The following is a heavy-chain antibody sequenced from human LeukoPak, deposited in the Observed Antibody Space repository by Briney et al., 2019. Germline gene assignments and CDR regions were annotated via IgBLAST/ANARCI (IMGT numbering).Heavy chain of an antibody. D-gene: IGHD6-19*01. V-gene: IGHV4-4*07. CDR1: GGSISSYY. CDR2: IYTSGST. Sequence: PSETLSLTCTVSGGSISSYYWSWIRQPAGKGLEWIGRIYTSGSTNYNPSLKSRVTMSVDTSKNQFSLKLSSVTAADTAVYYCARDTYSSGWSDFDYWGQGTVVTASS. CDR3: ARDTYSSGWSDFDY. J-gene: IGHJ4*02.